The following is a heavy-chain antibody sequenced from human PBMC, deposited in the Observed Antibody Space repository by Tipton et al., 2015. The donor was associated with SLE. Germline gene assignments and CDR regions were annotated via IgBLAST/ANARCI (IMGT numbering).Heavy chain of an antibody. Sequence: QSGPEVKKPGSSVKVSCKASGGTFSSYAISWVRQAPGQGLEWMGGIIPIFGTANYAQKFQGRVTITADESTSTACMELSSLRPEDTTVYYCARAYYYGSGSLDWGQGPLVSVSS. CDR1: GGTFSSYA. CDR3: ARAYYYGSGSLD. D-gene: IGHD3-10*01. J-gene: IGHJ4*02. CDR2: IIPIFGTA. V-gene: IGHV1-69*01.